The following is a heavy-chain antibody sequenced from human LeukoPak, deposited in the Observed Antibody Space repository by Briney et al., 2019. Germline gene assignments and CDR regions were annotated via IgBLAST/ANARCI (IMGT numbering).Heavy chain of an antibody. CDR1: GFAFTSSA. CDR3: AAGCSGTSCALYHYYGMDV. V-gene: IGHV1-58*02. Sequence: SVKVSCKASGFAFTSSAMQWVRQARGQRLEWIGWIAVGSGNANYAQKFQERATITRDMSTSTAYMELSSLRSEDTAVYYCAAGCSGTSCALYHYYGMDVWGQGTTVTVSS. J-gene: IGHJ6*02. D-gene: IGHD2-15*01. CDR2: IAVGSGNA.